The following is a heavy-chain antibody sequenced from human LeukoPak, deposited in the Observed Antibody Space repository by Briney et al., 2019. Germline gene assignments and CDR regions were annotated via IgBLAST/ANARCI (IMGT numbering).Heavy chain of an antibody. CDR2: IRYDGSNK. CDR3: ARNLLAAPSRDWFDP. CDR1: GFTFSSYG. D-gene: IGHD6-6*01. J-gene: IGHJ5*02. Sequence: GGSLRLSCAASGFTFSSYGMHWVRQAPGKGLEWVAFIRYDGSNKYYADSVKGRFTISRDNSKNTLYLQMNSLRAEDTAVYCCARNLLAAPSRDWFDPWGQGTLVTVSS. V-gene: IGHV3-30*02.